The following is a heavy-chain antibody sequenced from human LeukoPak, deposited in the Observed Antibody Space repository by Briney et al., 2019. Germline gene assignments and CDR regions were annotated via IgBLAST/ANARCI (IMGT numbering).Heavy chain of an antibody. CDR1: GFTFSSYA. Sequence: TGGSLRLSCAASGFTFSSYAMSWVRQAPGKGLEWVSAISSSGGSTYYADSVKGRFTISRDNSENTLYLQMNSLRAEDTAVYYCAKARNDIAAAGTGVDYWGQGTLVTVSS. J-gene: IGHJ4*02. D-gene: IGHD6-13*01. V-gene: IGHV3-23*01. CDR2: ISSSGGST. CDR3: AKARNDIAAAGTGVDY.